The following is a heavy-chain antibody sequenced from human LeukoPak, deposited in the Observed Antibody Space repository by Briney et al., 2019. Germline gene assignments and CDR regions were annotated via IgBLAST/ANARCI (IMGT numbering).Heavy chain of an antibody. J-gene: IGHJ5*02. D-gene: IGHD6-13*01. CDR1: GYSISSGYY. CDR3: AIVYSSSWHWFDP. V-gene: IGHV4-38-2*02. Sequence: SETLSLTCTVSGYSISSGYYWGWIRQPPGKGLEWIGSIYHSGSTYYNPSLKSRVTISVDTSKNQFSLKLSSVTAADTAVYYCAIVYSSSWHWFDPWGRGTLVTVSS. CDR2: IYHSGST.